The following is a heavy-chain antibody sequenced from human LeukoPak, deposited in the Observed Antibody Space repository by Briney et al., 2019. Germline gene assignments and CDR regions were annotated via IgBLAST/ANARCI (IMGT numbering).Heavy chain of an antibody. J-gene: IGHJ4*02. CDR1: GFTLSSYG. Sequence: GGSLRLSCAASGFTLSSYGMHWVRQSPRKGLEWVAFIRYDGSNKYYADSVKGRFTISRDNSKNTLYLRMNSLRAEDTAVYYCAKGGSGRYSGYDLGYWGQGTLVTVSS. D-gene: IGHD5-12*01. CDR2: IRYDGSNK. V-gene: IGHV3-30*02. CDR3: AKGGSGRYSGYDLGY.